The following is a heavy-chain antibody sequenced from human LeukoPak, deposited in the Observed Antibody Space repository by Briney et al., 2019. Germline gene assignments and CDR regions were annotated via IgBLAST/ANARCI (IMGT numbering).Heavy chain of an antibody. V-gene: IGHV3-48*04. Sequence: GGTLRLSCAASGFTFSSFGMSWVRQAPGKGLEWVSYISSSGSTIYYADSVKGRFTISRDNAKNSLYLQMNSLRAEDTAVYYCAELGITMIGGVWGKGTTVTISS. CDR1: GFTFSSFG. CDR3: AELGITMIGGV. CDR2: ISSSGSTI. J-gene: IGHJ6*04. D-gene: IGHD3-10*02.